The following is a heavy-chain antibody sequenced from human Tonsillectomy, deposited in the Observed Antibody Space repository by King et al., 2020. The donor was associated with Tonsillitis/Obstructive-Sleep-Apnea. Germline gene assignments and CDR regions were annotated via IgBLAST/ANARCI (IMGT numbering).Heavy chain of an antibody. V-gene: IGHV4-39*01. CDR2: IYYSGST. Sequence: QLQESGPGLVKPSETLSLTCTVSGGSISSSSYYWGWIRHPPGKGLEWIGSIYYSGSTYYNPSLKSPVTMSVDTSKNQFSLKLSSVTAADTAVYYCASGVLRGYSYGYGYWGQGTLVTVSS. CDR1: GGSISSSSYY. CDR3: ASGVLRGYSYGYGY. D-gene: IGHD5-18*01. J-gene: IGHJ4*02.